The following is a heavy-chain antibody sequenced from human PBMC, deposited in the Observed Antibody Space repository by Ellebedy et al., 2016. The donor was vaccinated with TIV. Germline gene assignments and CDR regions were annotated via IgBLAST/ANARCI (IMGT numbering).Heavy chain of an antibody. Sequence: MPSETLSLTCTVSGDSISSGRYYLNWIRQSPGKGLEWIGYNFYSANTYYNPSLKSRVSISVDPSKNQFSLKLTSVTAADTAMYYCARSPAGATPLGDWGQGTLVTVSS. V-gene: IGHV4-30-4*01. J-gene: IGHJ4*02. CDR2: NFYSANT. CDR3: ARSPAGATPLGD. CDR1: GDSISSGRYY. D-gene: IGHD3-16*01.